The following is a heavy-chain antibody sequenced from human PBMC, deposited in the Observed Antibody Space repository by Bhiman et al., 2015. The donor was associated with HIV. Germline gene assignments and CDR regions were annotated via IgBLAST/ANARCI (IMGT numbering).Heavy chain of an antibody. CDR2: ISYDGSNK. D-gene: IGHD2-21*01. CDR1: GFSFDTYP. V-gene: IGHV3-30-3*01. J-gene: IGHJ4*02. Sequence: QVQLVESGGGVVQPGRSLRLSCAASGFSFDTYPMHWVRQAPGKGLEWVAVISYDGSNKYYADSVKGRFTISRDNSKNTLYLQMNSLRADDTAFYFCAKDGMWFRAERYFFDYWGQGTLVTVSS. CDR3: AKDGMWFRAERYFFDY.